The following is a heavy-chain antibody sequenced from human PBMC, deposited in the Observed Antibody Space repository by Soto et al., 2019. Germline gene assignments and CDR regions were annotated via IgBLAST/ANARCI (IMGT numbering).Heavy chain of an antibody. Sequence: GESLKIACKSSGYSFSSYWIAWVRLMPGKGLEWMGSIYPDDSDTKYSPSFQGQVTISADKSISAAYLQWSSLKASDTAIYYCARNSLTGYYNYYYSMDVWGQGTTVTVSS. V-gene: IGHV5-51*01. D-gene: IGHD3-9*01. CDR2: IYPDDSDT. CDR1: GYSFSSYW. CDR3: ARNSLTGYYNYYYSMDV. J-gene: IGHJ6*02.